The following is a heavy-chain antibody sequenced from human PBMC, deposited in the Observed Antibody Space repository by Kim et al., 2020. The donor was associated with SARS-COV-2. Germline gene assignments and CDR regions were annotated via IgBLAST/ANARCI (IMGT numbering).Heavy chain of an antibody. Sequence: SVKVSCKASGGTFSSYAISWVRQAPGQGLEWMGGIIPIFGTANYAQKFQGRVTITADESTSTAYMELSSLRSEDTAVYYCARGAVYFDWLLGNDAFDIWGQGTMVTVSS. V-gene: IGHV1-69*13. CDR2: IIPIFGTA. CDR1: GGTFSSYA. J-gene: IGHJ3*02. CDR3: ARGAVYFDWLLGNDAFDI. D-gene: IGHD3-9*01.